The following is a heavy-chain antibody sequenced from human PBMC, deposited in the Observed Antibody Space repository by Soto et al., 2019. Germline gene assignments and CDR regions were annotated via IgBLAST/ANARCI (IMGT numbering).Heavy chain of an antibody. D-gene: IGHD5-12*01. J-gene: IGHJ4*02. V-gene: IGHV3-23*01. CDR3: AKVGSERYSGQHTDY. Sequence: EVQLLESGGGLVQPGGSLRLSCAASGFTFSNYAMNWVRQAPGKGLERVSTISSSSGSTYYADSVKGRFTISRDNSKNLLYLQMNRLRGDDTAVYYCAKVGSERYSGQHTDYWGQGTLVTIYS. CDR1: GFTFSNYA. CDR2: ISSSSGST.